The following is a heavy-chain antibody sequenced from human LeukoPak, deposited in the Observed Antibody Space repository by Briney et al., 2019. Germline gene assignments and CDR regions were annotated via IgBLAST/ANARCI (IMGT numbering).Heavy chain of an antibody. V-gene: IGHV3-7*01. Sequence: GGSLRLSCAASGFTFSTYWMSWVRQAPGKGLEWVAKIKDDGSEIDYVDSVKGRFTISRDNAKNSLYLQMNSLRAKDTAVYYCAELGITMIGGVWGKGTAVTISS. CDR2: IKDDGSEI. J-gene: IGHJ6*04. CDR3: AELGITMIGGV. D-gene: IGHD3-10*02. CDR1: GFTFSTYW.